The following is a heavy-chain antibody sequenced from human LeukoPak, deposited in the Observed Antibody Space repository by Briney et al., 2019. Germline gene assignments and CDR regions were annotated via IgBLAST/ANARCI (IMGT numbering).Heavy chain of an antibody. V-gene: IGHV3-23*01. J-gene: IGHJ4*02. CDR1: GFTFSSYA. CDR2: ISGSGGST. Sequence: PGGSLRLSCAASGFTFSSYAMSWVRQAPGKGLEWVSAISGSGGSTYYADSVKGRFTISRDNSKNTLYLRMNSLRAEDTAVYYCAKVVGRHDYGETLGYWGQGTLVTVSS. CDR3: AKVVGRHDYGETLGY. D-gene: IGHD4-17*01.